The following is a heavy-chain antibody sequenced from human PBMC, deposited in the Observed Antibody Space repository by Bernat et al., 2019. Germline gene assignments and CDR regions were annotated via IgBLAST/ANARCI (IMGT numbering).Heavy chain of an antibody. Sequence: QLQLQESGSGLVKPSQTLSLTCAVSGGSISSGGYSWSGIRQPPGKGLEWIGYIYHSGRTYYNPSLKSRVTISVDRSKNHFSPKLSSVTAADTAVYYCARDFYGDPGYGMDVWGQGTTVTVSS. D-gene: IGHD4-17*01. CDR1: GGSISSGGYS. J-gene: IGHJ6*02. CDR2: IYHSGRT. V-gene: IGHV4-30-2*01. CDR3: ARDFYGDPGYGMDV.